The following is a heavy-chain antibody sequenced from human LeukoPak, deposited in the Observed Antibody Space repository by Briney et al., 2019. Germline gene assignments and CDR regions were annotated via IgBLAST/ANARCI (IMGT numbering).Heavy chain of an antibody. Sequence: SGPALAKPTQTLTLTCTFSGFSLSTSGMCVSWIRQPPGKALEWLARIDWGDDKYYSTSLKTRLTISKDTSRNQVVLTMTNMDPVDTATYYCARVNSDDSSGYYPLYYMDVWGKGTTVTVSS. J-gene: IGHJ6*03. CDR3: ARVNSDDSSGYYPLYYMDV. D-gene: IGHD3-22*01. CDR2: IDWGDDK. CDR1: GFSLSTSGMC. V-gene: IGHV2-70*11.